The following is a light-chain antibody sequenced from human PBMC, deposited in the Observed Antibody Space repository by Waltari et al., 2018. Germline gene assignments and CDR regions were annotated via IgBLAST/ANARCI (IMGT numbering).Light chain of an antibody. CDR1: QYVSTY. CDR3: QQRFALFT. CDR2: DAS. V-gene: IGKV3-11*01. Sequence: EIVLTQSPATLSLSPGERATLSCRASQYVSTYLAWYQQKPGQAPRLLIYDASNRATGIPARFSGSGSGTDFPLTISSLEPEDFAVYYCQQRFALFTFGPGTKVEIK. J-gene: IGKJ3*01.